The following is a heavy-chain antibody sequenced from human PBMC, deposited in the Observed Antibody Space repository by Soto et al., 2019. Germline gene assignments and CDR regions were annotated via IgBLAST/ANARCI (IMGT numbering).Heavy chain of an antibody. J-gene: IGHJ4*02. CDR2: ISGSGGST. V-gene: IGHV3-23*01. Sequence: EVQLLESGGGLVQPGGSLRLSCAASGFTFSSYAMSWVRQAPGKGLEWVSAISGSGGSTYYADSVKGRFTISRDNSKNTLYLQMNSLRAEETAVYYSAKDGVTYYDILTGYSMPFDYWGQGTLVTVSS. D-gene: IGHD3-9*01. CDR3: AKDGVTYYDILTGYSMPFDY. CDR1: GFTFSSYA.